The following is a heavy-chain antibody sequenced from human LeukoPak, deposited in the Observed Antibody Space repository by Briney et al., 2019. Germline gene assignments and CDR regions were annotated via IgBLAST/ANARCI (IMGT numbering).Heavy chain of an antibody. CDR3: AKHNRGWWYYYGSGSPETWFDP. CDR2: ISAYNGNT. Sequence: ASVKVSCKASGYTFTSYGISWVREAPGQGLEWMGWISAYNGNTNYAQKLQGRVTMTTDTSTSTAYMELRSLRSDDTAVYYCAKHNRGWWYYYGSGSPETWFDPWGQGTLVTVSS. J-gene: IGHJ5*02. D-gene: IGHD3-10*01. CDR1: GYTFTSYG. V-gene: IGHV1-18*01.